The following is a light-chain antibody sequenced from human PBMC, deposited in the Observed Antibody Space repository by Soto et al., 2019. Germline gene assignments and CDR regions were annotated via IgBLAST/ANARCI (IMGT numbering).Light chain of an antibody. V-gene: IGLV2-14*01. J-gene: IGLJ2*01. CDR3: SSYTSSIL. Sequence: QSALTQPASVSGSPGQSITISCTGTSSDVGGYNYVSWYQQHPGKAPKLMIYDVSNRPSGVSNRFSGSKSGNTASLTISGLQAEDEADYYCSSYTSSILFGGGTKVT. CDR2: DVS. CDR1: SSDVGGYNY.